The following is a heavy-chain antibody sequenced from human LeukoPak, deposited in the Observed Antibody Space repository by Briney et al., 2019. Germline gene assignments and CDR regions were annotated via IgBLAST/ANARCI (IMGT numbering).Heavy chain of an antibody. J-gene: IGHJ4*02. CDR1: GGSFSGYF. Sequence: SETLSLTCAVYGGSFSGYFWNWIRQPPGKGLEWIGEINHSGSTSYNPSLKSRVTISVDRSKNQFSLKLSSVTAADTAVYYCARQRMQDYSKDYWGQGTLVTVSS. V-gene: IGHV4-34*01. D-gene: IGHD4-11*01. CDR3: ARQRMQDYSKDY. CDR2: INHSGST.